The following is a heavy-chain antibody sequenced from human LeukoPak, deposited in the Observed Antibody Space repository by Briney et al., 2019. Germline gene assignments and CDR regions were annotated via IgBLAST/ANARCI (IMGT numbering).Heavy chain of an antibody. CDR3: ARPYYYDSSGYDAFDI. D-gene: IGHD3-22*01. Sequence: GASVKVSCKASGGTFSSYAISWVRQAPGQGLEWMGRIIPILGIANYAQKFQGRVTITADKSTSTAYMELSSLRSEDTAVYYCARPYYYDSSGYDAFDIWGQGTMVTVSS. J-gene: IGHJ3*02. CDR2: IIPILGIA. CDR1: GGTFSSYA. V-gene: IGHV1-69*04.